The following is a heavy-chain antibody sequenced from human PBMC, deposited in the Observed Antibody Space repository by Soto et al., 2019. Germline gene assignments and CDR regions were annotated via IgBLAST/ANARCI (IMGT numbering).Heavy chain of an antibody. CDR3: ARDSGSYYALDY. CDR1: GYTFTSYG. CDR2: ISAYNGDT. D-gene: IGHD1-26*01. Sequence: ASVKVSCKASGYTFTSYGFSWVRQAPGQGLEWMGWISAYNGDTNYAQKFQGRVTMTTDTSTSTAYMELRSLTSDDTAVYYCARDSGSYYALDYWGQGTLVTVSS. J-gene: IGHJ4*02. V-gene: IGHV1-18*01.